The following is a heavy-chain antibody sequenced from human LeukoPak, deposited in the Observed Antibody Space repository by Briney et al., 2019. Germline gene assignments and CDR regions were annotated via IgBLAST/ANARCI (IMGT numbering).Heavy chain of an antibody. CDR1: GGSISSYY. Sequence: SETLSLTCTVSGGSISSYYWSWIRQPPGKGLEWIGYIYYSGSTNYNPSLKSRVTISVDTSKNQFSLKLSSVTAADTAVYYCARDRRYSSSFDRYYYYYMDVWGKGTTVTVSS. J-gene: IGHJ6*03. CDR3: ARDRRYSSSFDRYYYYYMDV. V-gene: IGHV4-59*01. CDR2: IYYSGST. D-gene: IGHD6-13*01.